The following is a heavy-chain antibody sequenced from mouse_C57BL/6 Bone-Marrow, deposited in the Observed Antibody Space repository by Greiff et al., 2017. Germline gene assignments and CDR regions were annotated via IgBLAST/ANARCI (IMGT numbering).Heavy chain of an antibody. CDR3: TSYSNYFAY. CDR1: GFTFSSYA. V-gene: IGHV5-9-1*02. CDR2: ISSGGDYI. J-gene: IGHJ3*01. Sequence: EVKLMESGEGLVKPGGSLKLSCAASGFTFSSYAMSWVRQTPEKRLEWVAYISSGGDYIYYADTVKGRFTISRDNARNTLYLQMSSLKSEDTAMYYCTSYSNYFAYWGQGTLVTVSA. D-gene: IGHD2-5*01.